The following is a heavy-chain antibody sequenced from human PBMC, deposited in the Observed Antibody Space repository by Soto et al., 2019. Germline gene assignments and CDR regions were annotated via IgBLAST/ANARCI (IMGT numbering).Heavy chain of an antibody. Sequence: ASVKFSCKASGYTFISYGISWVRQAPGQVLEWMVWINAFNGNTNYXXKLQGRVXXTRDTSTSTAXMELRXLRSDDTGVYYCARDPVAGTYFDYWGQGTLVTXSS. D-gene: IGHD6-19*01. CDR2: INAFNGNT. CDR3: ARDPVAGTYFDY. CDR1: GYTFISYG. V-gene: IGHV1-18*01. J-gene: IGHJ4*02.